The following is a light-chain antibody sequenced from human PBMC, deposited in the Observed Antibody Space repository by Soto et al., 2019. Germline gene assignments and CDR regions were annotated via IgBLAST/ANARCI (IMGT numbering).Light chain of an antibody. J-gene: IGKJ2*01. CDR2: RAS. Sequence: DIQMTQSPSSLSASVEDSVTITCRATQDISTFLNWYQQRPGKAPNFLIYRASTLQGDVPSRFSGSGSETDFTLTISGLQPEDFAIYYCQQSYSTPFTFGQGTQVE. CDR1: QDISTF. V-gene: IGKV1-39*01. CDR3: QQSYSTPFT.